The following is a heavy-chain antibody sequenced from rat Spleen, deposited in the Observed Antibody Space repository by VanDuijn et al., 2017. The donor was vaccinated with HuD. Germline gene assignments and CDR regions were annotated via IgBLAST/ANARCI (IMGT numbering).Heavy chain of an antibody. V-gene: IGHV2-47*01. CDR1: GLSFTINS. CDR2: IWNNGDT. Sequence: QVQLRESGPGLVQPSQTLSLTCTVSGLSFTINSVSWIRQPPGKGLEWMGVIWNNGDTDYNSAIKSRLSISRDTSKSQVFLKMNSLETEDTAMYFCARGSAFFDYWGQGVMFTVSS. D-gene: IGHD4-1*01. CDR3: ARGSAFFDY. J-gene: IGHJ2*01.